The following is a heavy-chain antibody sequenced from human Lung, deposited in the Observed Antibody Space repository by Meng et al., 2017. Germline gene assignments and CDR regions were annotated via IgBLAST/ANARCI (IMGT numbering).Heavy chain of an antibody. J-gene: IGHJ2*01. CDR3: ARPKQANWYFDL. Sequence: QVHLQQWGAGLLKPSGTLSLTCAVYGGSFSGYYWSWIRQPPGKGLEWIGEINHSGSTNYNPSLKSRVTISVDTSKNQFSLKLSSVTAADTAVYYCARPKQANWYFDLWGRGTLVTVSS. V-gene: IGHV4-34*01. D-gene: IGHD1/OR15-1a*01. CDR1: GGSFSGYY. CDR2: INHSGST.